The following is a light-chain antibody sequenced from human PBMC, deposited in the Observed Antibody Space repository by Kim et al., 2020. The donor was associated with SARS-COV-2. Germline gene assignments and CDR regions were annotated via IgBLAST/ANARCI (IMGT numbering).Light chain of an antibody. CDR3: QHYSKWPFT. CDR1: QSLNNK. CDR2: DAS. Sequence: VCPGERATLACRASQSLNNKVAWYQPKPGHAPKPLIQDASTRATGIPARFSGSASGTDFTITISSPQSEDFAVYYCQHYSKWPFTFGPGTKVDIK. V-gene: IGKV3-15*01. J-gene: IGKJ3*01.